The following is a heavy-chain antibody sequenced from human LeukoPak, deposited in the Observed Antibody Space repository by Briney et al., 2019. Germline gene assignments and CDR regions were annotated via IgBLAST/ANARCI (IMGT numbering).Heavy chain of an antibody. CDR1: GYTFTSYD. D-gene: IGHD6-19*01. J-gene: IGHJ5*02. CDR2: MNPNSGNT. CDR3: ARDRVTRQWLSPGWFDP. Sequence: ASVKVSCKASGYTFTSYDINWVRQATGQGLEWMGWMNPNSGNTGYAQKFQGRVTMTRNTSISTAYMELSSLRSEDTAVYYCARDRVTRQWLSPGWFDPWGQGTLVTVSS. V-gene: IGHV1-8*01.